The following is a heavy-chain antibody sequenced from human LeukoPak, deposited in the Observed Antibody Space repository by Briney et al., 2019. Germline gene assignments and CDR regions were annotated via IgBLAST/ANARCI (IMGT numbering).Heavy chain of an antibody. CDR2: IYYSGST. V-gene: IGHV4-59*11. CDR3: ARDRYYYDSSGYYWGWFDP. CDR1: GGSISSHY. Sequence: SETLSLTCTVSGGSISSHYWSWIQQPPGKGLEWIGYIYYSGSTNYNPSLKSRVTISVDTSKNQFSLKLSSVTAADTAVYYCARDRYYYDSSGYYWGWFDPWGQGTLVTVSS. J-gene: IGHJ5*02. D-gene: IGHD3-22*01.